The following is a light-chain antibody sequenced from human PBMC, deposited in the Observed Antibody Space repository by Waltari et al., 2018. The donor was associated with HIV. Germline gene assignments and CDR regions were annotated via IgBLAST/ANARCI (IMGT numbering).Light chain of an antibody. Sequence: QSALTQPPSASGSPGQSVTISCPGPSSAIGGYTYVSWYQQYPGKAPKLMIYEVSKRPSGVPDRFSGSKSANTASLTVSGLQAEDEADYYCSSYGGSANLLFGGGTKLTVL. CDR1: SSAIGGYTY. CDR3: SSYGGSANLL. CDR2: EVS. J-gene: IGLJ2*01. V-gene: IGLV2-8*01.